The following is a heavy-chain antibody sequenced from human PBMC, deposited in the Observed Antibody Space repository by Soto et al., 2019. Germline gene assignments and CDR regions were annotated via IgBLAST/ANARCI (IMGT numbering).Heavy chain of an antibody. CDR3: AKIPYGDCAGSDD. D-gene: IGHD4-17*01. V-gene: IGHV3-23*01. Sequence: EVQLLESGGGLVQPGGSLRLSCAASGFTFNTYAMTWVRQAPGKGLEWVSIISATGRSTYYADSVEGRFTISRDDSKNTLYLRMNSLRAEDTAVYYCAKIPYGDCAGSDDWGHGILVTVSS. J-gene: IGHJ4*01. CDR2: ISATGRST. CDR1: GFTFNTYA.